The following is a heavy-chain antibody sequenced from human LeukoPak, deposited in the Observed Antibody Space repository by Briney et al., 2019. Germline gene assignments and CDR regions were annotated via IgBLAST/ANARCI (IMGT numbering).Heavy chain of an antibody. Sequence: GGSLRLSCAASGFIFSNCGMHWVRQAPGKGLEWVAVVSSDGSNQYYADSVKGRFTISRDNSKNTLYLQMDSLRPGDTALYYCAKDLDGYWGQGTLVTVSS. J-gene: IGHJ4*02. CDR1: GFIFSNCG. CDR2: VSSDGSNQ. V-gene: IGHV3-30*18. CDR3: AKDLDGY. D-gene: IGHD5-24*01.